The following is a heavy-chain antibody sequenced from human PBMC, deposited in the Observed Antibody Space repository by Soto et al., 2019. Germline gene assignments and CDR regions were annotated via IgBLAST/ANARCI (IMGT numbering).Heavy chain of an antibody. D-gene: IGHD3-3*01. J-gene: IGHJ6*02. CDR2: IWYDGGNK. V-gene: IGHV3-33*08. CDR3: ATTYYDFWSGYYSYYGMDV. CDR1: GFTFSSSA. Sequence: PGGSLRLSSAASGFTFSSSAMHWVRQAPGKGLEWVAVIWYDGGNKYYADSVKGRFTISRDNSKNTLYLQMNSLRAEDTAVYYCATTYYDFWSGYYSYYGMDVWGQGTTVTVSS.